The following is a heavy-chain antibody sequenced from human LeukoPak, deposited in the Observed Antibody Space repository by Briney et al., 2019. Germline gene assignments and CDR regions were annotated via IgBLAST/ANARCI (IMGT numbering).Heavy chain of an antibody. CDR3: ARVDYGSGLADY. V-gene: IGHV4-61*01. Sequence: SETLSLTCTVSGYSISSGYYWSWIRQPPGKGLEWIGYIYYSGSTNYNPSLKSRVTISVDTSKNQFSLKLSSVTAADTAVYYCARVDYGSGLADYWGRGTLVTVSS. J-gene: IGHJ4*02. CDR2: IYYSGST. CDR1: GYSISSGYY. D-gene: IGHD3-10*01.